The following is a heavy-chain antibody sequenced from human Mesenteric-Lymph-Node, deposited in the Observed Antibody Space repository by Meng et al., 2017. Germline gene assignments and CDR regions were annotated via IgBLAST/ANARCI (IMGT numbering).Heavy chain of an antibody. CDR2: IFHSGST. D-gene: IGHD2/OR15-2a*01. Sequence: SETLSLTCTVSSFSLNTNYYWSWIRQPPGKGLEWIGYIFHSGSTTYNPSLTSRVTMSVETSKNQFSLRLSSVTAADTAVYYCARWGGAASVYAFDYWGQGRLVTVSS. J-gene: IGHJ4*02. V-gene: IGHV4-59*12. CDR1: SFSLNTNYY. CDR3: ARWGGAASVYAFDY.